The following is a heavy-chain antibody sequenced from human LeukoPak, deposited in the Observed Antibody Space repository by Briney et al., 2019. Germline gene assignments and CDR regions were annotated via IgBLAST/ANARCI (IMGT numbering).Heavy chain of an antibody. CDR2: ISGSGGST. D-gene: IGHD3-22*01. V-gene: IGHV3-23*01. CDR1: GFTFSRYA. CDR3: AKNLGYDSSGSPIDY. Sequence: GGSLRLSCAASGFTFSRYAMSWVRQAPGKGLEWVSAISGSGGSTYYADSVKGRFTISRDNSKNTLYLQMNSLRAEDTAVYYCAKNLGYDSSGSPIDYWGQGTLVTVSS. J-gene: IGHJ4*02.